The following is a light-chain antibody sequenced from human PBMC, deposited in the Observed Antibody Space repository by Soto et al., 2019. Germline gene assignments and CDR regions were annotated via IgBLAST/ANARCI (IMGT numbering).Light chain of an antibody. J-gene: IGKJ1*01. CDR1: QTVSSK. Sequence: IVSTQSPATLSSSPGERATLSCRASQTVSSKLAWYQHKPGQAPRLLLYGVSTRATGIPARFSGSGSGTEFTLTISSLQSEDFAVYYCQQYNNWPRTFGQGTKVDI. CDR3: QQYNNWPRT. CDR2: GVS. V-gene: IGKV3-15*01.